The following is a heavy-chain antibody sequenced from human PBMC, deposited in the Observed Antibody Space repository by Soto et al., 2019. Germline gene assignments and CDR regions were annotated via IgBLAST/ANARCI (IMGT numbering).Heavy chain of an antibody. V-gene: IGHV3-9*01. CDR2: ISWNSGSI. CDR1: GFTFGDYA. D-gene: IGHD6-19*01. Sequence: EVQLLESGGGLVQPGRSLRLSCAASGFTFGDYAMHWVRQAPGKGLEWVSGISWNSGSIGYADSVKGRFTISRDNAKNSLYLQMNSLRAEDTALYYCAKDRGLVLSFYFDYWGQGTLVTVSS. J-gene: IGHJ4*02. CDR3: AKDRGLVLSFYFDY.